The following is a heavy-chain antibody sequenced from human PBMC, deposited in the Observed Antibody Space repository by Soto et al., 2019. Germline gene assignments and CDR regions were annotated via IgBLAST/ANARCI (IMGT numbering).Heavy chain of an antibody. CDR2: IYYSGST. Sequence: SETLSLTCTVSGGSISSGGYCWSWIRQHPGKGLEWIGYIYYSGSTYYNPSLKSRVTISVDTSKNQFSLKLSSVTAADTAVYYCARSRMPLGQQLALDYWGQGTLVTGSS. CDR1: GGSISSGGYC. V-gene: IGHV4-31*03. D-gene: IGHD6-13*01. CDR3: ARSRMPLGQQLALDY. J-gene: IGHJ4*02.